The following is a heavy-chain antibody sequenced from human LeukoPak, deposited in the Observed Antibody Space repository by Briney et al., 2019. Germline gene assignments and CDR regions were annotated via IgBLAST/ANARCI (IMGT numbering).Heavy chain of an antibody. CDR2: IHHSGST. J-gene: IGHJ5*01. CDR3: ARRPRGVIIKTWFDS. Sequence: SETLSLTCTVSGYSISSGYYWGWIRQPPGKGLEWIGSIHHSGSTNYNPSLKSRVTISLDTSKNQFSLNLSSVTAADTAVYYCARRPRGVIIKTWFDSWGQGTLVTVSS. D-gene: IGHD3-10*01. V-gene: IGHV4-38-2*02. CDR1: GYSISSGYY.